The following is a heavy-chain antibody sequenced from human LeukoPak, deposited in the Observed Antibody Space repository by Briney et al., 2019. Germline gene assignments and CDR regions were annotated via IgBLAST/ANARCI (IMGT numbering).Heavy chain of an antibody. Sequence: ASVKVSCKASGYTFTSYYMHWVRQAPGQGLEWMGIINPSGGSTSYAQKFQGRVTMTRDTSTSIVYMELSSLRSEDTAVYYCAREALYYDFWSGYYGGDYWFDPWGQGTLVTVSS. CDR1: GYTFTSYY. CDR2: INPSGGST. J-gene: IGHJ5*02. D-gene: IGHD3-3*01. V-gene: IGHV1-46*01. CDR3: AREALYYDFWSGYYGGDYWFDP.